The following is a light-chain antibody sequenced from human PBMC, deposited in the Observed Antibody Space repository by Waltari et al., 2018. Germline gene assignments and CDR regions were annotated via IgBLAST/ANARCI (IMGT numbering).Light chain of an antibody. V-gene: IGKV1-NL1*01. CDR2: DAS. Sequence: DIQMTKSPSSLSASVGDRVTITCRASRDITDSLAWYQQKPGRAPKVLLFDASSLQSGVPSRFIGSGSGTDFTLTISSLQPEDFATYYCQHYYSTPRTFGRGTTVEIK. CDR3: QHYYSTPRT. CDR1: RDITDS. J-gene: IGKJ2*02.